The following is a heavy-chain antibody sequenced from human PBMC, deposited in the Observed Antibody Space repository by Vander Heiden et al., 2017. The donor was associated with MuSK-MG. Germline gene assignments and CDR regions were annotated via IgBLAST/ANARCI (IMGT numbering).Heavy chain of an antibody. J-gene: IGHJ4*02. CDR2: IWYDGSNK. CDR3: AREGYCTGGSCFYLDY. D-gene: IGHD2-15*01. Sequence: QVQLVESGGGVVQPGRSLRLSCPAPGFTFSSYGMHWVRQAPGKGLEWVAVIWYDGSNKYYADSVKGRFTISRDNSKNTLYLQMSSLRAEDTAVYYCAREGYCTGGSCFYLDYWGQGTLVTVSS. CDR1: GFTFSSYG. V-gene: IGHV3-33*01.